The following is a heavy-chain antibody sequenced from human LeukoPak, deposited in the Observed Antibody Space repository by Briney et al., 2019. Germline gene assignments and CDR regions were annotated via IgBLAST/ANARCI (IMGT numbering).Heavy chain of an antibody. J-gene: IGHJ4*02. D-gene: IGHD3-16*02. CDR1: GFTVSSKY. CDR2: IYSGGST. Sequence: GGSLRLSCAASGFTVSSKYMSWVRQASGKGLEWVSVIYSGGSTYYADSVKGRFTISRDNSKNTLYLQMNSLKAEDTAVYYCAKDHYDYIGGTYRDFDYWGQGTLVTVSS. CDR3: AKDHYDYIGGTYRDFDY. V-gene: IGHV3-53*01.